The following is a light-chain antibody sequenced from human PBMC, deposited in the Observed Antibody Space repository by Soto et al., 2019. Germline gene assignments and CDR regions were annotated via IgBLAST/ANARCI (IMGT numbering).Light chain of an antibody. V-gene: IGKV1-39*01. CDR3: QQSYSTPYT. CDR1: ENINSY. J-gene: IGKJ2*01. CDR2: AAA. Sequence: DIQMTQSPSSLSASIGDSVTITCRASENINSYLNWYQQKPGKAPKLLIYAAARLQSGVPSRFSGSGSGTDFTLTISGLQPYDFAIYYCQQSYSTPYTFGPGTNLEIK.